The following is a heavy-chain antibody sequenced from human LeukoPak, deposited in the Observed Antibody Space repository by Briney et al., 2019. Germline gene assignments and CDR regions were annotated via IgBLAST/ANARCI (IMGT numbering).Heavy chain of an antibody. CDR2: ISWDGGST. CDR1: GFTFSSYA. CDR3: ARGGQGAFDI. D-gene: IGHD3-16*01. J-gene: IGHJ3*02. V-gene: IGHV3-43*01. Sequence: GGSLRLSCAASGFTFSSYAMHWVRQAPGKGLEWVSLISWDGGSTYYADSVKGRFTISRDNSKNSPYLQMNSLRTEDTALYYCARGGQGAFDIWGQGTMVTVSS.